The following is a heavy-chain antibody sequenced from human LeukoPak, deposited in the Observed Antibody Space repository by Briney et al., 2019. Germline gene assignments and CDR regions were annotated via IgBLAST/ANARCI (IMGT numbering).Heavy chain of an antibody. Sequence: GGSLRLSCAASGFTLSDYWMTWVRQAPGKGLEWVANIKQDGREKYYVASVKGRFTISRDNAKNSLHLQMNSLRAEDTAVYYCATDRRGIFAYWGQGTLVTVSS. V-gene: IGHV3-7*01. D-gene: IGHD3-16*01. J-gene: IGHJ4*02. CDR1: GFTLSDYW. CDR2: IKQDGREK. CDR3: ATDRRGIFAY.